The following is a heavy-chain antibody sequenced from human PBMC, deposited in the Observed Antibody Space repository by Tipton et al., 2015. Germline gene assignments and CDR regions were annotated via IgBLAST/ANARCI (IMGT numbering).Heavy chain of an antibody. CDR2: LYYTGST. Sequence: TLSLTCTVCGGSISCSSYYCAWIRQPPGKGLEWIGNLYYTGSTYYNVSLKSRVTISVDTSKNMFSLKLSSVTAADTAVYYCARLPPPELRYFDWLSHFDYWGQGTVVTVSS. V-gene: IGHV4-39*01. J-gene: IGHJ4*02. CDR3: ARLPPPELRYFDWLSHFDY. D-gene: IGHD3-9*01. CDR1: GGSISCSSYY.